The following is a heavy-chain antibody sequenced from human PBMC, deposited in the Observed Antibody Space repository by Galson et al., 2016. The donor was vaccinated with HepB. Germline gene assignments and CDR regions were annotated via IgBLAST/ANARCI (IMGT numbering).Heavy chain of an antibody. Sequence: LSLTCTVSGGSISSYYWSWIRQPPGKGPEWIGYIYNSGSTNSNPSLKSRVTISVDTSKNQFSLKLSSVTAADTAVYYCARVGTTVTTQALGMDVWGQGTTVTVSS. CDR1: GGSISSYY. D-gene: IGHD4-17*01. J-gene: IGHJ6*02. CDR3: ARVGTTVTTQALGMDV. V-gene: IGHV4-59*01. CDR2: IYNSGST.